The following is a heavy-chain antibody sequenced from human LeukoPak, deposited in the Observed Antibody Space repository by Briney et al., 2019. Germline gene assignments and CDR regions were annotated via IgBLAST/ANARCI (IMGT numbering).Heavy chain of an antibody. Sequence: SETLSLTCAVYGGSFSGYYWSWIRQPPGKGLEWIGEINHSGSTNYNPSLKSRVTISVDTSKNQFSLRLSSATAADTAVYYCARPRYSSSWYYFDYWGQGTLVTVSS. J-gene: IGHJ4*02. CDR2: INHSGST. V-gene: IGHV4-34*01. CDR1: GGSFSGYY. CDR3: ARPRYSSSWYYFDY. D-gene: IGHD6-13*01.